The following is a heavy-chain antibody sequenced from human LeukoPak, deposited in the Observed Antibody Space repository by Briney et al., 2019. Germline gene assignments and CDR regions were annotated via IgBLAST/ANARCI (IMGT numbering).Heavy chain of an antibody. J-gene: IGHJ5*01. Sequence: ASVKVSCKASGYTFTGYYLHWVRQAPGQGLEWTGCVNPNSGDTNYAQKFQGSVTMTRDTSISTVYMELSRLRSDDTAVYYCARASGSYWWFDSWGQGTLVTVSS. D-gene: IGHD1-26*01. CDR2: VNPNSGDT. CDR3: ARASGSYWWFDS. CDR1: GYTFTGYY. V-gene: IGHV1-2*02.